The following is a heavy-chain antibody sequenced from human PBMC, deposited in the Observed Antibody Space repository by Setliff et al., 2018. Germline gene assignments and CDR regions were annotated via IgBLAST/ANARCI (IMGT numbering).Heavy chain of an antibody. CDR3: ARSPITIFGVVLHPLDY. Sequence: SETLSLTCAVSGASISSSNWWSWVRQPPGKGLEWIGEIFLSGSTNYNPSLKSRVTISVDTSKNQFSLKLSSVTAADTAVYYCARSPITIFGVVLHPLDYWGQGTLVTAPQ. J-gene: IGHJ4*02. D-gene: IGHD3-3*01. V-gene: IGHV4-4*02. CDR2: IFLSGST. CDR1: GASISSSNW.